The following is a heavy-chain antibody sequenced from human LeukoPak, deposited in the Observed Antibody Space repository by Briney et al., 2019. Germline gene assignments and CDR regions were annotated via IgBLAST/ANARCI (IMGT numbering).Heavy chain of an antibody. V-gene: IGHV3-30-3*01. CDR1: GFTFSSYA. CDR3: ARVSSPDIVVVVAANYYYYGMDI. Sequence: PGGSLRLSCAASGFTFSSYAMHWVRQASGKGLEWVAVISYDGSNKYYADSVKGRFTISRDNSKNTLYLQMNSLRAEDTAVYYCARVSSPDIVVVVAANYYYYGMDIWGQGTTVTVSS. D-gene: IGHD2-15*01. CDR2: ISYDGSNK. J-gene: IGHJ6*02.